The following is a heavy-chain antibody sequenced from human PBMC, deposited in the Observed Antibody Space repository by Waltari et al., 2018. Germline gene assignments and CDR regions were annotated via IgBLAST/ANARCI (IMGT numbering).Heavy chain of an antibody. CDR3: ARGHYYDSDYYYMDV. CDR2: INHSGST. D-gene: IGHD3-22*01. V-gene: IGHV4-34*01. Sequence: QVQLQQWGAGLLKPSETLSLTCAVYGGSFSGYYWSWIRQPPGKGLEWIGEINHSGSTNYNPSLKSRVTISVDTSKNQFSLKLSSVTAADTAVYYCARGHYYDSDYYYMDVWGKGTTVTVSS. CDR1: GGSFSGYY. J-gene: IGHJ6*03.